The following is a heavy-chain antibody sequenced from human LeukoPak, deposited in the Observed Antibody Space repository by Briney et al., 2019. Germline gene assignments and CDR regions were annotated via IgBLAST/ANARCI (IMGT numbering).Heavy chain of an antibody. CDR2: IRYDGNNK. V-gene: IGHV3-30*02. Sequence: GGSLRLSCAASGFTFSNYGMLWVRQAPGKGLEWVAFIRYDGNNKLYADSMKGRFTISRDNSKNTLFLQMNSLRPEDTAVYYCARGPDYDILADYFDYWGQGTLVTVSS. J-gene: IGHJ4*02. CDR3: ARGPDYDILADYFDY. CDR1: GFTFSNYG. D-gene: IGHD3-9*01.